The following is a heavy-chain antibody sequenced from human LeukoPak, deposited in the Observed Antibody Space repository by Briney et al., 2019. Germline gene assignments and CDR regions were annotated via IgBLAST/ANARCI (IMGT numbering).Heavy chain of an antibody. V-gene: IGHV3-30*02. CDR1: GFTFSTYG. J-gene: IGHJ4*02. CDR3: ARASGPFDY. D-gene: IGHD1-26*01. CDR2: IRYDGSNR. Sequence: GGSLRLSCAASGFTFSTYGMHWVRQASGKGLEWVAFIRYDGSNRYYADSVKGRFTVSRDNTKNTLYLQMNSLRVEDTAVYYCARASGPFDYWGQGTLVTVSS.